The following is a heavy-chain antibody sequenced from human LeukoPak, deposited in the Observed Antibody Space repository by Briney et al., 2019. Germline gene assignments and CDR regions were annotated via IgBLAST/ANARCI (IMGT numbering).Heavy chain of an antibody. D-gene: IGHD2-8*01. J-gene: IGHJ4*02. CDR2: ISSSSSYI. Sequence: GGSLRLSCAASGFTFSSYSMNWVRQAPGKGLEWVSSISSSSSYIYYADSVKGRFTISRDNAKNSLYLQMNSLRAEDTAVYYCARDRGALWGYCTNGVCYSLFYWGQGTLVTVSS. CDR3: ARDRGALWGYCTNGVCYSLFY. V-gene: IGHV3-21*01. CDR1: GFTFSSYS.